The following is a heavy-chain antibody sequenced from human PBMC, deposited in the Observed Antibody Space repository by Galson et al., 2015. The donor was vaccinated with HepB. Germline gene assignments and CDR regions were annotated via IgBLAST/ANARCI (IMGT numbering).Heavy chain of an antibody. J-gene: IGHJ6*03. CDR1: GFTFSGSA. V-gene: IGHV3-73*01. CDR2: IRSKANSYAT. Sequence: SLRLSCAASGFTFSGSAMHWVRQASGKGLEWVGRIRSKANSYATAYAASVKGRFTISRDDSKNTAYLQMNSLKTEDTAVYYCTRQSPDIVVVPVPPAPKLYYMDVWGKGTTVTVSS. CDR3: TRQSPDIVVVPVPPAPKLYYMDV. D-gene: IGHD2-2*01.